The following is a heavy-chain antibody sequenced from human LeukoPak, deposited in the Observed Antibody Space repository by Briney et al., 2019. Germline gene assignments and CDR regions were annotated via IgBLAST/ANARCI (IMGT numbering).Heavy chain of an antibody. CDR3: GRAGDY. J-gene: IGHJ4*02. V-gene: IGHV3-21*06. CDR1: GFTFSNYY. Sequence: GGSLRLSCAASGFTFSNYYMNWVRQAPGKGREWISSISGTSSYIFYADSLKGRFTVSRDNAKNSLFLQMNSLRAEDTAVYYCGRAGDYWGQGTLVTVSS. CDR2: ISGTSSYI. D-gene: IGHD7-27*01.